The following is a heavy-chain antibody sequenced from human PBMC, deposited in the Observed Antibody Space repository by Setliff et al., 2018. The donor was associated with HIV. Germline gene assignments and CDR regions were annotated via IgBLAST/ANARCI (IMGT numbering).Heavy chain of an antibody. CDR3: ARGPDGVKVPYYYDSSGYYYHY. J-gene: IGHJ4*02. CDR1: GGTFSSYA. CDR2: IIPILGIA. Sequence: SVKVSCKASGGTFSSYAISWVRQAPGQGLEWMGGIIPILGIANYAQKFQGRVTITADESTSTAYMELSSLRSEDTAVYYCARGPDGVKVPYYYDSSGYYYHYWGQGTLVTVSS. V-gene: IGHV1-69*10. D-gene: IGHD3-22*01.